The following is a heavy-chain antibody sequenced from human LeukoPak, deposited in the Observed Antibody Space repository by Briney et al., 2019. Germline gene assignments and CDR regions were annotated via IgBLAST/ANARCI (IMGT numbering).Heavy chain of an antibody. V-gene: IGHV1-2*02. Sequence: GASVKVSCKASGYTFTGYYMHWVRQAPGQGLEWMGWINPNSGGTNYAQKFQGRVTMTRDTSISTAYMELSRLRSDDTAVYYCAREPVYYDSSGYYQGGPFDYWGQGTLVTVSS. CDR2: INPNSGGT. CDR1: GYTFTGYY. D-gene: IGHD3-22*01. CDR3: AREPVYYDSSGYYQGGPFDY. J-gene: IGHJ4*02.